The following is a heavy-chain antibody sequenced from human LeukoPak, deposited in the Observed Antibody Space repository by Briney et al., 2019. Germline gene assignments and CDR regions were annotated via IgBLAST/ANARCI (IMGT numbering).Heavy chain of an antibody. D-gene: IGHD6-19*01. CDR3: ARDKLGSGYSSDFDY. CDR2: IYTGSTT. Sequence: GGSLRHSRAASGFSFRSNYMNGVRQAPGEGLEWVSAIYTGSTTYYADSVKGRFTISRDNSKNTLYLQMNSLRAEDTAVYYCARDKLGSGYSSDFDYWGQGTLVTVSS. J-gene: IGHJ4*02. CDR1: GFSFRSNY. V-gene: IGHV3-66*02.